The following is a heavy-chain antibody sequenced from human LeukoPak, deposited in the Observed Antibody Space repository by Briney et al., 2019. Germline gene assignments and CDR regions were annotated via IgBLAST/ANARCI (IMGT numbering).Heavy chain of an antibody. CDR3: AKDRAGTPWAD. CDR1: GFTFGGFW. Sequence: GGSLRLSCAASGFTFGGFWMSWVRQAPGKGLEWVSTINPSGGSTYYADSVKGRFTISRDNSKNMVYLQMNSLRAEDTAVYYCAKDRAGTPWADWGQGTLVTVSS. CDR2: INPSGGST. J-gene: IGHJ4*02. D-gene: IGHD1-1*01. V-gene: IGHV3-23*01.